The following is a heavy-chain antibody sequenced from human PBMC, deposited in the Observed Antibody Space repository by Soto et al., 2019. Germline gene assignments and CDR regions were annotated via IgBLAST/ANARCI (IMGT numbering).Heavy chain of an antibody. V-gene: IGHV4-31*03. CDR3: AGGSSKSWFDP. J-gene: IGHJ5*02. D-gene: IGHD6-6*01. CDR1: GGSIRSDGSY. CDR2: IYYSGST. Sequence: SETLSLTCTVSGGSIRSDGSYWSWIRQHPGKGLEWIGYIYYSGSTYYNPSLKSRVSISADTSNNQFSLKLTSVTAADTAVYYCAGGSSKSWFDPWGQGTLVTVSS.